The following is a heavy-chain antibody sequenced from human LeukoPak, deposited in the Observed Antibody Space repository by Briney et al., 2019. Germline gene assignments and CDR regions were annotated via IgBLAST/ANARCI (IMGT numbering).Heavy chain of an antibody. CDR1: GFFFSNYW. CDR2: INLDGNGR. Sequence: GGSLRLSCTASGFFFSNYWMSWVRQAQGKGLEWVANINLDGNGRFYVDSVKGRFTISRDNNKKSVYLQMNSLRAEDTAVYYCARHLSGVTGYTYGRGIDYWGQGTLVTVSS. CDR3: ARHLSGVTGYTYGRGIDY. V-gene: IGHV3-7*01. J-gene: IGHJ4*02. D-gene: IGHD5-18*01.